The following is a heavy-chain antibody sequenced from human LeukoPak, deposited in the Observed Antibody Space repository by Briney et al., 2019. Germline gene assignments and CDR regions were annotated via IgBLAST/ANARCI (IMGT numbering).Heavy chain of an antibody. D-gene: IGHD2-21*01. J-gene: IGHJ6*03. CDR1: EFTFSRFA. V-gene: IGHV3-23*01. CDR3: AKHLGSHSFLFYYMEV. Sequence: GGSLRLSCEASEFTFSRFAMSSIRQPPGTGLEWVSILSGSGGATYYADSVKGRFTTSRDNSKDTLYLQMDNLRADNTAVYYCAKHLGSHSFLFYYMEVWGKGTSVIVSS. CDR2: LSGSGGAT.